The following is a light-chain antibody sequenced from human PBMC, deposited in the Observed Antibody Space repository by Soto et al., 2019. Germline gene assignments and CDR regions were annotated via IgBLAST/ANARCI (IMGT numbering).Light chain of an antibody. CDR1: QSVSRN. CDR2: GAS. J-gene: IGKJ1*01. V-gene: IGKV3-15*01. CDR3: QQYNNWPQT. Sequence: EIVMTQSPATLSVSPGERATLSCRASQSVSRNLAWYQQLPGQAPRLLISGASTRATGIPARFSGSGSGTEFTLTISSLQSEDFAVYYCQQYNNWPQTFGQGTKVDIK.